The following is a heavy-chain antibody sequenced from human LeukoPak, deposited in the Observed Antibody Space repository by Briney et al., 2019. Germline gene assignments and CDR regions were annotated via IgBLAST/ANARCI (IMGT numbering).Heavy chain of an antibody. D-gene: IGHD3-10*01. Sequence: SETLSLTCAVYGGSFSGYYWSWIRQPPGKGLEWIGEINHSGSTNYNPSLKSRVTISVDKSKNQFSLKLSSVTAADTAVYYCARALLWFGEPQTKFDPWGQGTLVTVSS. V-gene: IGHV4-34*01. J-gene: IGHJ5*02. CDR1: GGSFSGYY. CDR3: ARALLWFGEPQTKFDP. CDR2: INHSGST.